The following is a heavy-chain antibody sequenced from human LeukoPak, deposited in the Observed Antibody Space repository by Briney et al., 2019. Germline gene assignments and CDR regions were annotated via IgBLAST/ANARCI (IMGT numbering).Heavy chain of an antibody. Sequence: GGSLRLSCAASGFTFSNYWMTWVRQAPGKGLEWVANIKEDGSKKNYVDSLKGRFTISRDNAKNSLYLQMNSLRAEDTAVYYCATPLDYYDSSGYHQGGDWGQGTLVTVSS. CDR3: ATPLDYYDSSGYHQGGD. J-gene: IGHJ4*02. D-gene: IGHD3-22*01. CDR2: IKEDGSKK. CDR1: GFTFSNYW. V-gene: IGHV3-7*03.